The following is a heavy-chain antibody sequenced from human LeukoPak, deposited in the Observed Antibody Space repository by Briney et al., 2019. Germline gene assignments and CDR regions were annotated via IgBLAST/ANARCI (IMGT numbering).Heavy chain of an antibody. V-gene: IGHV4-38-2*02. CDR3: ASVRGVTNYFDY. CDR1: GYSISSGYY. CDR2: IYHSGNT. J-gene: IGHJ4*02. Sequence: SETLSLTCTVSGYSISSGYYWGWIRQPPGKGLEWIGSIYHSGNTYYNPSLKSRVTISVDTSKNQFSLKLSSVTAADTAVYYCASVRGVTNYFDYWGQGTLVSVSS. D-gene: IGHD4-17*01.